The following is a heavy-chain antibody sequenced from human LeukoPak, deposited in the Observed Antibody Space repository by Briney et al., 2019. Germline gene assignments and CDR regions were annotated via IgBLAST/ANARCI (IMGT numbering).Heavy chain of an antibody. CDR1: GYTFTNYY. V-gene: IGHV1-46*01. CDR2: INPSGGST. J-gene: IGHJ5*02. D-gene: IGHD4-17*01. CDR3: ARDSTVTTFRGCVDP. Sequence: GASVKVSCKASGYTFTNYYVHWVRQAPGQGLKWMGVINPSGGSTNYAQKFQGRVTMTRDTSTSTVYMELSSLRSEDTAVYYCARDSTVTTFRGCVDPWGQGTLVTVSS.